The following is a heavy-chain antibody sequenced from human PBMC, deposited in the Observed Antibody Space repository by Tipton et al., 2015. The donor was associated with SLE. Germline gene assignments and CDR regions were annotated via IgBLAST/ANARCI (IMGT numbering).Heavy chain of an antibody. J-gene: IGHJ3*02. Sequence: QSGPEVKKPGASVRVSCKSSGYTFTDYYMHWVRQAPGQGLEWMGRINPNSGDTDSAQKFQGRVTMTRDTSISTAYMELSRLRSDDTAVYYCARAVGATGAFDIWGQGTMVTVSS. CDR1: GYTFTDYY. V-gene: IGHV1-2*06. CDR2: INPNSGDT. D-gene: IGHD1-26*01. CDR3: ARAVGATGAFDI.